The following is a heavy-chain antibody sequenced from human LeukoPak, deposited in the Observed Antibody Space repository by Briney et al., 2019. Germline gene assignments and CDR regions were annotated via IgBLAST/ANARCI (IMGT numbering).Heavy chain of an antibody. J-gene: IGHJ4*02. CDR1: GGSISSGGYY. V-gene: IGHV4-31*03. CDR2: IYYSGST. Sequence: PSETLSLTCTVSGGSISSGGYYWRWIRQHPGKGLEWIGYIYYSGSTYYNPSLKSRVTISVDTSKNQFSLKLSSVTAADTAVYYCARGALSSNRNDFWSGYNPSRFDYWGQGTLVTVSS. CDR3: ARGALSSNRNDFWSGYNPSRFDY. D-gene: IGHD3-3*01.